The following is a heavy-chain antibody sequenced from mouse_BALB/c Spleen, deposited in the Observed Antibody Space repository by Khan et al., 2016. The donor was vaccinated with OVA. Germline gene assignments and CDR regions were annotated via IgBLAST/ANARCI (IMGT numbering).Heavy chain of an antibody. Sequence: QVQLKESGPGLVAPSQSLSITCTVSGFSLTNYGVHWVRQPPREGLEWLGVIWAGGSTTYNSALMSRLSISKDNSKSQVFLKMNSLQTNDTAMYYCARPYYGSAWFAYWGQGTLVTVSA. CDR1: GFSLTNYG. CDR2: IWAGGST. V-gene: IGHV2-9*02. CDR3: ARPYYGSAWFAY. J-gene: IGHJ3*01. D-gene: IGHD1-1*01.